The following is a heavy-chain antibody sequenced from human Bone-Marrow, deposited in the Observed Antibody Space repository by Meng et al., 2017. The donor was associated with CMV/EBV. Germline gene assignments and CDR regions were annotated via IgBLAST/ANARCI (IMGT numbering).Heavy chain of an antibody. CDR3: AIRDYDFWSGYYSGWPDP. CDR2: INHSGST. CDR1: SFSGYY. J-gene: IGHJ5*02. D-gene: IGHD3-3*01. Sequence: SFSGYYWSWIRQPPGKGLEWIGEINHSGSTNYNPSLKSRVTISVDTSKNQFSLKLSSVTAADTAVYYCAIRDYDFWSGYYSGWPDPWGQGTLVTVSS. V-gene: IGHV4-34*01.